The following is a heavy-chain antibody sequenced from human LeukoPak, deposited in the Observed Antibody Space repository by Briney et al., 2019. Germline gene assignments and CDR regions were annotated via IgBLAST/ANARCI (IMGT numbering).Heavy chain of an antibody. V-gene: IGHV3-23*01. Sequence: AGGSLRLSCAASGFTFSSYAMSWVRQAPGKGLEWVSAISGSGGSTYYADSVKGRFTISRDNSKNTLYLQMNSLRAEDTAVFYCAKDPRAHYDFWSGYSYYYGMDVWGQGTTVTVSS. J-gene: IGHJ6*02. D-gene: IGHD3-3*01. CDR1: GFTFSSYA. CDR3: AKDPRAHYDFWSGYSYYYGMDV. CDR2: ISGSGGST.